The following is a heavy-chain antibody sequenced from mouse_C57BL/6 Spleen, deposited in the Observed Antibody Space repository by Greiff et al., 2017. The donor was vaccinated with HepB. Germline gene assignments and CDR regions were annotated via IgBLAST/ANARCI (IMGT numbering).Heavy chain of an antibody. CDR1: GYTFTDYY. Sequence: QVQLKQSGAELVRPGASVKLSCKASGYTFTDYYINWVKQRPGQGLEWIARIYPGSGNTYYNEKFKGKATLTAEKSSSTAYMQLSSLTSEDSAVYFCARKENWYFDVWGTGTTVTVSS. V-gene: IGHV1-76*01. CDR3: ARKENWYFDV. J-gene: IGHJ1*03. CDR2: IYPGSGNT.